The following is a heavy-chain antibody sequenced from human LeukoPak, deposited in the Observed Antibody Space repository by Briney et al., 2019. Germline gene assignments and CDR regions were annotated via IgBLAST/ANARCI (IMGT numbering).Heavy chain of an antibody. CDR2: IYHTGST. Sequence: PSETLSLTCDVSGGSISSGLYSWSWIRQPLGKGLEWIGYIYHTGSTYYNPSLKSRVTISVDTSKNQFSLRLSSVTAADTAVYYCAGRPPPYYYDSSGYQGPIDYWGQGTLVTVSS. D-gene: IGHD3-22*01. V-gene: IGHV4-30-2*01. CDR1: GGSISSGLYS. J-gene: IGHJ4*02. CDR3: AGRPPPYYYDSSGYQGPIDY.